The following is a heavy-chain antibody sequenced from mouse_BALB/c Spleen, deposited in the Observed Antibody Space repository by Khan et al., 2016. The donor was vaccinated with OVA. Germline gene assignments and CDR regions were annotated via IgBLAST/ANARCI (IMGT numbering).Heavy chain of an antibody. J-gene: IGHJ2*01. V-gene: IGHV1S81*02. CDR2: TNPTNGRT. CDR1: GYTFTSYW. CDR3: ARIKRIVATYFDY. D-gene: IGHD1-1*01. Sequence: QVQLQQSGAELVKAGASVKMSCKASGYTFTSYWMHWVKQRLGQGLEWFAETNPTNGRTYYNEKFKSKATLTVDKSYRTASMLLSGPTFEDSAVYYCARIKRIVATYFDYWGQGTTLTVSS.